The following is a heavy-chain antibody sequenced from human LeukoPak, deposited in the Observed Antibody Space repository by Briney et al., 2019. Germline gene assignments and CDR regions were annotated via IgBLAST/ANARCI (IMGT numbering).Heavy chain of an antibody. D-gene: IGHD6-13*01. CDR3: ATPKYSSSWYAFDI. V-gene: IGHV3-53*01. Sequence: GGSLRLSCAASGFTFSSYDMSWVRQAPGKGLEWVSVIYSGGSTYHADSVKGRFTISRDNSKNTLYLQMNSLRAEDTAVYYCATPKYSSSWYAFDIWGQGTMVTVSS. CDR1: GFTFSSYD. J-gene: IGHJ3*02. CDR2: IYSGGST.